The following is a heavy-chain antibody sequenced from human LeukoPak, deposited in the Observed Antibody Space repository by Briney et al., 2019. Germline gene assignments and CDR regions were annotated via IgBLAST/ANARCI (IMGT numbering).Heavy chain of an antibody. D-gene: IGHD4-17*01. CDR2: IYYSGST. CDR3: ARIVDYGDREGSSDI. Sequence: SETLSLTCTVSGGSISSYYWSWIRQPPGKGLEWIGYIYYSGSTNYNPSLKSRVTISVDTSKNQFSLKLSSVTAADTAVYYCARIVDYGDREGSSDIWGQGTMVTVSS. J-gene: IGHJ3*02. CDR1: GGSISSYY. V-gene: IGHV4-59*08.